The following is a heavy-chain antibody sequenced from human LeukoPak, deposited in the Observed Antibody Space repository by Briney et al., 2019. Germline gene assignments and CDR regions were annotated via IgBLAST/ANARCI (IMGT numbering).Heavy chain of an antibody. D-gene: IGHD1-1*01. J-gene: IGHJ4*02. CDR1: GFTFSSYS. CDR2: ISSSSSYI. V-gene: IGHV3-21*01. CDR3: AIFGTTGYYFDY. Sequence: GGSLRLSCAASGFTFSSYSMNWVRQAPGKGLEWASSISSSSSYIYYADSVKGRFTISRDNAKNSLYLQMNSLRAEDTAVYYCAIFGTTGYYFDYWGQGTLVTVSS.